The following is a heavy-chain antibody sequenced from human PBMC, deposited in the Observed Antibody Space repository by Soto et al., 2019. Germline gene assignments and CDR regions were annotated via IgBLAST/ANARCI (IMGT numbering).Heavy chain of an antibody. Sequence: ASVKVSCKVSGYTLTELSMHWVRQAPGKGLEWMGGFDPEDGETICAQKFQGRVTMTEDTSTDTAYMELSSLRSEDTAVYYCATWARYCSSTSCYGHFDYWGQGTLVTVSS. V-gene: IGHV1-24*01. D-gene: IGHD2-2*01. J-gene: IGHJ4*02. CDR1: GYTLTELS. CDR3: ATWARYCSSTSCYGHFDY. CDR2: FDPEDGET.